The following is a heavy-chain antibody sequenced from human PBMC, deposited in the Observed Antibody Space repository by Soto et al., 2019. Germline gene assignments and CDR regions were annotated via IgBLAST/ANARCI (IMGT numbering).Heavy chain of an antibody. D-gene: IGHD6-13*01. V-gene: IGHV3-74*01. CDR2: INSDGSST. Sequence: PGGSLRLSCAASGFTFRQYDLSWVRQAPGKGLVWVSRINSDGSSTSYADSVKGRFTISRDNAKITLYLQMNSLRAEDTAVYYCARGLWQQPLNFDYWGQGTLVTVSS. CDR3: ARGLWQQPLNFDY. CDR1: GFTFRQYD. J-gene: IGHJ4*02.